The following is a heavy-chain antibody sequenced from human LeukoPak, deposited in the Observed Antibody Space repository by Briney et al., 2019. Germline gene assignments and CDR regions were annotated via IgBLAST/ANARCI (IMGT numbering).Heavy chain of an antibody. V-gene: IGHV4-4*08. Sequence: MTSETLSLTCTVSGGSISSYYWSWIRQPPGKGLEWIGYIYYSGSTYYNPSLKSRVTISVDTSKNQFSLKLSSVTAADTAVYYCARDLSLEGSYYYYYMDVWGKGTTVTVSS. D-gene: IGHD3-3*01. J-gene: IGHJ6*03. CDR3: ARDLSLEGSYYYYYMDV. CDR1: GGSISSYY. CDR2: IYYSGST.